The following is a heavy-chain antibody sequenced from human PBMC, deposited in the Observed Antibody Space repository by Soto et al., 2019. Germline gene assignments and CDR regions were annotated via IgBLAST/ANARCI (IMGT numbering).Heavy chain of an antibody. Sequence: EVQLAESGGGLVQPGRSLRLSCAASGFTFDDYAMHWVRQAPGKGLEWVSGISWNSGIIVYSDSVKGRFTISRDNAQYSLYLQMNSLRAEDTALYYCVKDMGTNGHDSFERWGQGTMVTVSS. CDR1: GFTFDDYA. D-gene: IGHD2-8*01. J-gene: IGHJ3*02. CDR3: VKDMGTNGHDSFER. V-gene: IGHV3-9*01. CDR2: ISWNSGII.